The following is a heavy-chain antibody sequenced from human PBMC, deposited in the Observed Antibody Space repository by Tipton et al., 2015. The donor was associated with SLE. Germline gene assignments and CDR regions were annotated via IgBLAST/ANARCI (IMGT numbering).Heavy chain of an antibody. J-gene: IGHJ1*01. CDR1: GGSISDYY. CDR2: INHSGGGRGS. V-gene: IGHV4-34*01. D-gene: IGHD1-14*01. CDR3: ARSPGTARAEYFHH. Sequence: TLSLTCAVYGGSISDYYWSWIRQTPGEGLEWIGEINHSGGGRGSNYNPSLKSRVTMSVDTSKNQVSLKLDSVTAADTAVYYCARSPGTARAEYFHHWGQGTLVTVSS.